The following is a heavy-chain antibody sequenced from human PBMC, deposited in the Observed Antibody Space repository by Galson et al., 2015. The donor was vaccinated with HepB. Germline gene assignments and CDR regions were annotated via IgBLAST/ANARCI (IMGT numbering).Heavy chain of an antibody. D-gene: IGHD5-12*01. CDR3: TRPGAGYDADDY. CDR2: IRSKANSYAT. Sequence: SLRLSCAASGFTFSGSAMHWVRQASGKGLEWVGRIRSKANSYATAYAASVKGRFTISRDDSKNTAYLQMNSLKTEDTAVYYCTRPGAGYDADDYWGQGTLVTVSS. J-gene: IGHJ4*02. V-gene: IGHV3-73*01. CDR1: GFTFSGSA.